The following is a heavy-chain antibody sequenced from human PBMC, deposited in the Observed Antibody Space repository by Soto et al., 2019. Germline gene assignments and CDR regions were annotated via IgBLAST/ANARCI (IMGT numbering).Heavy chain of an antibody. CDR1: GYSFTSTY. V-gene: IGHV1-46*01. CDR2: INPACGTT. J-gene: IGHJ4*02. D-gene: IGHD2-21*02. CDR3: ARKVVTYYDN. Sequence: QVQLVQSGAEVKKPGASVRISCRASGYSFTSTYVHWVRQAPGQGPEWMGIINPACGTTYYAQKFQGRLTITSDTSTDTVFMDLNDLTSEATAVYFCARKVVTYYDNWGQGTLLTVSS.